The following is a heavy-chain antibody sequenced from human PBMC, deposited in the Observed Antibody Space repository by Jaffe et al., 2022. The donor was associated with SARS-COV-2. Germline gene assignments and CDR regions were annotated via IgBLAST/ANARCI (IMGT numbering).Heavy chain of an antibody. J-gene: IGHJ6*02. D-gene: IGHD5-12*01. V-gene: IGHV4-59*08. CDR2: IYYSGST. Sequence: QVQLQESGPGLVKPSETLSLTCTVSGGSISSYYWSWIRQPPGKGLEWIGYIYYSGSTNYNPSLKSRVTISVDTSKNQFSLKLSSVTAADTAVYYCARGGQRWLQLPGHYYYGMDVWGQGTTVTVSS. CDR1: GGSISSYY. CDR3: ARGGQRWLQLPGHYYYGMDV.